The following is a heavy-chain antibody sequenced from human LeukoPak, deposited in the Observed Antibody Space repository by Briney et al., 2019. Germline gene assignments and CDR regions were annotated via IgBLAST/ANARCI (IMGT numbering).Heavy chain of an antibody. CDR1: GFTFSSYA. CDR3: ARDRVGATDYFDY. V-gene: IGHV3-30-3*01. Sequence: GRSLRLSCAASGFTFSSYAMHWVRQAPGKGLEWVAVISYDGSNKYYADSVKGRFTISRDNSKNTLYLLMNSLRAEDTAVYYCARDRVGATDYFDYWGQGTLVTVSS. D-gene: IGHD1-26*01. J-gene: IGHJ4*02. CDR2: ISYDGSNK.